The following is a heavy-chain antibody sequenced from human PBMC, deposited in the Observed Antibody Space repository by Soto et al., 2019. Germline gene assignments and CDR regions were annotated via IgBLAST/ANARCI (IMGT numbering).Heavy chain of an antibody. CDR3: ARPGGDDSLTGLDAFDI. Sequence: SETLSLTCAVYGGSFSGYYWSWIRQPPGKGLEWIGEINHSGSTNYNPSLKSRVTISVDTSKNQFSLKLSSVTAADTAVYYCARPGGDDSLTGLDAFDIWGQGTMVTGS. CDR1: GGSFSGYY. J-gene: IGHJ3*02. D-gene: IGHD3-9*01. CDR2: INHSGST. V-gene: IGHV4-34*01.